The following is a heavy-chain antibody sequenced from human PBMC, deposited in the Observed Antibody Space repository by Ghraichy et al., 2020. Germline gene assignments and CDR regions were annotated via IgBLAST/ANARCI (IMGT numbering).Heavy chain of an antibody. V-gene: IGHV1-69*04. Sequence: SVKVSCKASGGTFSSYAISWVRQAPGQGLEWMGRIIPILGIANYAQKFQGRATITADKSTSTVYMELSSLRSEDTAVYYCTRGHHTAYGMDVWGQGTTVTVSS. D-gene: IGHD5-18*01. J-gene: IGHJ6*02. CDR2: IIPILGIA. CDR1: GGTFSSYA. CDR3: TRGHHTAYGMDV.